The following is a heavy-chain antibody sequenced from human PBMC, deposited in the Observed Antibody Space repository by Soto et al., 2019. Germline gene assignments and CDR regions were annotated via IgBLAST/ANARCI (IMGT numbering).Heavy chain of an antibody. CDR2: INHSGST. V-gene: IGHV4-34*01. CDR3: AREFWNDTGYFDY. D-gene: IGHD1-1*01. Sequence: PSETLSLTCAVYGGSFSGYYWSWIRQPPGKGLEWIGEINHSGSTNYNPSLKSRVTISVDTSKNQFSLKLSSVTAADTAVYYCAREFWNDTGYFDYWGQGTLVTVSS. CDR1: GGSFSGYY. J-gene: IGHJ4*02.